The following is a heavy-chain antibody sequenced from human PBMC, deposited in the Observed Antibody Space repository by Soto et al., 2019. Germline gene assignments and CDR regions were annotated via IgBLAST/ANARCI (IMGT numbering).Heavy chain of an antibody. CDR1: GYTFSNYG. V-gene: IGHV1-18*01. CDR3: ARGGSSWSTEYYQH. D-gene: IGHD6-13*01. Sequence: QVQLVQPGAEVKKPGASVKVSCKASGYTFSNYGISWVRQAPGQGPEWMGWISGYNGNTNYGQTLQGRVTMTTDTSTSTAYMELRSLRYDDTDVYYCARGGSSWSTEYYQHWGPGTLVIVSS. J-gene: IGHJ1*01. CDR2: ISGYNGNT.